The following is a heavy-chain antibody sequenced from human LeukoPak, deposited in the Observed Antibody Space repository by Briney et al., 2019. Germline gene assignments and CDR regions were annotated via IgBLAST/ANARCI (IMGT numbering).Heavy chain of an antibody. CDR3: AGMLSGWSTPNWFDP. CDR2: IYYSGNT. J-gene: IGHJ5*02. D-gene: IGHD2-15*01. Sequence: SETLSLTCSVSSGSISSSSYYWGWIRQPPGKGLEWIGSIYYSGNTYYNPSLKSRVTISVDTSKNQFSLKLSSVTAADTAVYYCAGMLSGWSTPNWFDPWGQGTLVTVSS. V-gene: IGHV4-39*07. CDR1: SGSISSSSYY.